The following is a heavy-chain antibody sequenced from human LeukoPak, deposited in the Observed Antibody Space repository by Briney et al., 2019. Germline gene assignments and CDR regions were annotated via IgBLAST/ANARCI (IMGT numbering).Heavy chain of an antibody. V-gene: IGHV3-49*03. D-gene: IGHD3-3*01. J-gene: IGHJ6*02. CDR1: GFTFGENW. Sequence: PGGSLRLSCVASGFTFGENWMSWFRQAPGKGLEWVGFIRSKAYGGTTEYAASVKGRFTISRDDSKSIAYLQMNSLKTEDTAVYYCTRVPAKGLDWRVDLRFLEWFSSYYYGMDVWGQGTTVTVSS. CDR2: IRSKAYGGTT. CDR3: TRVPAKGLDWRVDLRFLEWFSSYYYGMDV.